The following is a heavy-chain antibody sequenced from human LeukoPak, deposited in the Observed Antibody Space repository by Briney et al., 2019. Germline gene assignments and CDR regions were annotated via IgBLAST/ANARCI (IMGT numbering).Heavy chain of an antibody. J-gene: IGHJ4*02. CDR2: TYCRSKWYN. V-gene: IGHV6-1*01. CDR3: ARAYGGKDEADYYFDY. D-gene: IGHD4-23*01. CDR1: GDSVSSNSAA. Sequence: SQTLSLTCAISGDSVSSNSAAWNWIRQSPSRGLEWLGRTYCRSKWYNDYAVSVKSRITINPDTSKNQFSLQLNSVTPEDTAVYYCARAYGGKDEADYYFDYWGQGTLVTVSS.